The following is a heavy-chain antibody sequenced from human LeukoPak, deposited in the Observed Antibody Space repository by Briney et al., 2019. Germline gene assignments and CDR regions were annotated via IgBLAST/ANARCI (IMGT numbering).Heavy chain of an antibody. Sequence: GGSLRLSCAASGFTFSSYAMSWVRQAPGKGLEWVSAISGSGGSTYYADSVKGRFTISRDNSKNTLYLQMNSLWAEDTAVYYCAKLPDFWSGYSDNWFDPWGQGTLVTVSS. D-gene: IGHD3-3*01. CDR1: GFTFSSYA. J-gene: IGHJ5*02. CDR3: AKLPDFWSGYSDNWFDP. V-gene: IGHV3-23*01. CDR2: ISGSGGST.